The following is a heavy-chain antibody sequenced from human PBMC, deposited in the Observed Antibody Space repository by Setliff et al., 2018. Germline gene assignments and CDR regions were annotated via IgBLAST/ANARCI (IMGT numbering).Heavy chain of an antibody. Sequence: ASVKVSCKTSGYTFTNYGITWVRQAPGQGLEWMGWINNYSFKTNYPQKFLGRVTVTTDTSTGTAYMELGSLRSDDTAVYYCARDPLYRENLSRVFDFWGQGTMVTVSS. D-gene: IGHD3-16*02. CDR2: INNYSFKT. J-gene: IGHJ3*01. CDR3: ARDPLYRENLSRVFDF. CDR1: GYTFTNYG. V-gene: IGHV1-18*01.